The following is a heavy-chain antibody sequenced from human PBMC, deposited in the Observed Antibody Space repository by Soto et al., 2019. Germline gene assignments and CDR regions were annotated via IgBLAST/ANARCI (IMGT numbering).Heavy chain of an antibody. D-gene: IGHD3-16*01. CDR2: ISPYTGNT. Sequence: QVQLVQSGDEVKKPGASVKVSCKASGYIFVNYGIAWVRQAPGQGLEWMGWISPYTGNTHSATKIQGRLTMTTDTSTSTAYMDLGSLTSDDTAVWWCVMVDNYVTPTPQDVWGQGTTVTVSS. CDR3: VMVDNYVTPTPQDV. J-gene: IGHJ6*02. CDR1: GYIFVNYG. V-gene: IGHV1-18*01.